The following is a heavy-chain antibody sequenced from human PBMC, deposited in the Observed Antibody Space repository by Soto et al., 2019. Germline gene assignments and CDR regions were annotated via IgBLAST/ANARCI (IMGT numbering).Heavy chain of an antibody. CDR2: IYYSGST. D-gene: IGHD3-16*01. CDR1: GGSISSYY. CDR3: ARIPVDTYMIYWSDP. V-gene: IGHV4-59*01. Sequence: PSETLSLTCTVSGGSISSYYWSWIRQPPGKGLEWIGYIYYSGSTNYNPSLKSRVTISVDTSKNQFSLKLSSVTAADTAVYYCARIPVDTYMIYWSDPWGQGTHVTVS. J-gene: IGHJ5*02.